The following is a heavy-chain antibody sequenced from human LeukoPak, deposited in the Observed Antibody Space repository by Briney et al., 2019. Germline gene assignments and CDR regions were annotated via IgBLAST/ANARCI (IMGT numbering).Heavy chain of an antibody. CDR1: GFTVSSNY. CDR3: ARDHSGSSPDAFDI. J-gene: IGHJ3*02. CDR2: IYSGGGA. V-gene: IGHV3-66*02. Sequence: GGSLRLSCAASGFTVSSNYMSWVRQAPGKGLEWVSVIYSGGGAYYADSVKGRFTISRDNSKNTLYLQMNSLRAEDTAVYYCARDHSGSSPDAFDIWGQGTMVTVSS. D-gene: IGHD1-26*01.